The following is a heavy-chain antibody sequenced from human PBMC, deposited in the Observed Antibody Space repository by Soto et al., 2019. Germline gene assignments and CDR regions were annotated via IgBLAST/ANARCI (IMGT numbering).Heavy chain of an antibody. J-gene: IGHJ4*02. V-gene: IGHV1-18*01. CDR3: ARDLGSDLSAHGAVFDS. D-gene: IGHD1-26*01. CDR1: GYIFTTYG. Sequence: ASVKVSCKASGYIFTTYGITWVRQAPGQGLEWMGWISAYNGNTKYAQNLQGRVTLTTDTSTYTAYMELKSLQSDDTAVYYCARDLGSDLSAHGAVFDSWGQGALVTVSS. CDR2: ISAYNGNT.